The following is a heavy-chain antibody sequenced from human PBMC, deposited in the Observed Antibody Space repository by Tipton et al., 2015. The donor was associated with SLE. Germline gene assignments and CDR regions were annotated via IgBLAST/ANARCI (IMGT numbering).Heavy chain of an antibody. J-gene: IGHJ4*02. CDR2: TYFRAKWFY. D-gene: IGHD3-16*01. Sequence: GLVKPSQTLSLTCVVSGDSVSSKSAAWNWIRQSPSRGLEWLGRTYFRAKWFYDYAPSLKGRMTIKTDTSRNQLSLQLNSLSPDDTALYYCSRSESDIWDFWGQGSLVTVSS. CDR3: SRSESDIWDF. V-gene: IGHV6-1*01. CDR1: GDSVSSKSAA.